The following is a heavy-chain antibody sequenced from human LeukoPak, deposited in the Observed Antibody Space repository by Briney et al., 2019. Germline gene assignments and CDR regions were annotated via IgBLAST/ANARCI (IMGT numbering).Heavy chain of an antibody. Sequence: GGSLRLSCAASGFTFSSYWMSWVRQAPGKGLEWVANIKQDGSEKYYVDSVKGRFTISRDNAKNSLYLQMNSLRAQDTAVYYCARPRYCSGGSCYSDYYYYYGMDVWGKGTTVTVSS. D-gene: IGHD2-15*01. CDR2: IKQDGSEK. V-gene: IGHV3-7*03. CDR1: GFTFSSYW. CDR3: ARPRYCSGGSCYSDYYYYYGMDV. J-gene: IGHJ6*04.